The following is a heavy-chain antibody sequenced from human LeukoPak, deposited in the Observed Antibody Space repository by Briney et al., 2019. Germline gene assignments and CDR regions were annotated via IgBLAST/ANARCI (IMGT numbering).Heavy chain of an antibody. CDR1: GFTFTSYT. Sequence: GGSLRLSCAASGFTFTSYTMYWVRQAPGKGLEWVSIIGNNGGGIHYADSVGGRFTISRDNSKNTLYLQMTNLRVDDTALYYCAIDPNWETHNWGQGVLVTVSS. V-gene: IGHV3-23*01. D-gene: IGHD7-27*01. J-gene: IGHJ4*02. CDR3: AIDPNWETHN. CDR2: IGNNGGGI.